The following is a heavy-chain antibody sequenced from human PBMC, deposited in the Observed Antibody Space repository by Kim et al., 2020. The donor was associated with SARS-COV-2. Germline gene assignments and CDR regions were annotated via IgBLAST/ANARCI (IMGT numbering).Heavy chain of an antibody. J-gene: IGHJ6*02. CDR2: ISYDGSNK. CDR1: GFTFSSYA. V-gene: IGHV3-30*04. D-gene: IGHD3-9*01. Sequence: GGSLRLSCAASGFTFSSYAMHWVRQAPGKGLEWVAVISYDGSNKYYADSVKGRFTISRDNSKNTLYLQMNSLRAEDTAVYYCASPAGPNYDILTGYSRAYYYYGMDVWGQGTTVTVSS. CDR3: ASPAGPNYDILTGYSRAYYYYGMDV.